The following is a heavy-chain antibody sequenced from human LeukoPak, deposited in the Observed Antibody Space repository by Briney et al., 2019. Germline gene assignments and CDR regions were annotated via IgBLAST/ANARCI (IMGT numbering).Heavy chain of an antibody. V-gene: IGHV3-33*01. J-gene: IGHJ4*02. CDR1: GFTFGGYG. CDR2: IAYDGSRA. Sequence: GGSLRLSCAGSGFTFGGYGMHWFRQTPGKGLEWAVVIAYDGSRAFYADSVKGRFTISRDNSKNTMSVQMDDLRAEDTAVYYCTRYNNDHFDYWGQGTLVTVSS. CDR3: TRYNNDHFDY. D-gene: IGHD1-14*01.